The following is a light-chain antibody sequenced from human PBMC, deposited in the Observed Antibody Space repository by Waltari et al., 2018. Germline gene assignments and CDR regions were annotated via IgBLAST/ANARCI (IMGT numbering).Light chain of an antibody. J-gene: IGKJ1*01. CDR2: KAS. CDR3: QQYNSYSLT. V-gene: IGKV1-5*03. CDR1: QSISSW. Sequence: DIQMTQSPSTLSASVGDRVTITYRASQSISSWLAWYQQKQGKAPKLLIYKASSLESGVPSRFSGSGSGTEFTLTISSLQPDDFATYYCQQYNSYSLTFGQGTKVEIK.